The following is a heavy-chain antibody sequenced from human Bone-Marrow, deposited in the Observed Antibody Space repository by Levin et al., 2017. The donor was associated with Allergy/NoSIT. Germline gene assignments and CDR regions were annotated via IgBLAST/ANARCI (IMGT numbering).Heavy chain of an antibody. CDR3: AKDAKYGLDILSSYYFDY. Sequence: GESLKISCAASGFTFDDYTMHWVRQAPGKGLEWVSLISWDGGSTYYADSVKGRFTISRDNSKNSLYLQMNSLRTEDTALYYCAKDAKYGLDILSSYYFDYWGQGTLVTVSS. V-gene: IGHV3-43*01. CDR2: ISWDGGST. CDR1: GFTFDDYT. J-gene: IGHJ4*02. D-gene: IGHD3-9*01.